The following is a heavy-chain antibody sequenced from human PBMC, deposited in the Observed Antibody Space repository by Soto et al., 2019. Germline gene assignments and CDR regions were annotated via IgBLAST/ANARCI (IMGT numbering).Heavy chain of an antibody. CDR2: INAGNGNT. D-gene: IGHD2-21*02. V-gene: IGHV1-3*01. CDR1: GYTFTSYA. J-gene: IGHJ4*02. CDR3: ARAWVVVTAPDY. Sequence: ASVKVSCKASGYTFTSYAMHCVRQAPGQRLEWMGWINAGNGNTKYSQKFQGRATITRDTSVSTAYMELSSLRSEDTAVYYCARAWVVVTAPDYWGQGTLVTVSS.